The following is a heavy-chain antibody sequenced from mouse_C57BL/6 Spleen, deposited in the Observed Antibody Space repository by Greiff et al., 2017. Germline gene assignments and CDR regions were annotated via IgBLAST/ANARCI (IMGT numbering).Heavy chain of an antibody. Sequence: EVKLQESGGGLVKPGGSLKLSCAASGFTFSDYGMHWVRQAPEKGLEWVAYISSGSSTIYYADTVKGRFTISRDNAKNTLFLQMTSLRSEDTAMYYCAIIYYYGSSYDWYFDVWGTGTTVTVSS. D-gene: IGHD1-1*01. V-gene: IGHV5-17*01. CDR1: GFTFSDYG. J-gene: IGHJ1*03. CDR3: AIIYYYGSSYDWYFDV. CDR2: ISSGSSTI.